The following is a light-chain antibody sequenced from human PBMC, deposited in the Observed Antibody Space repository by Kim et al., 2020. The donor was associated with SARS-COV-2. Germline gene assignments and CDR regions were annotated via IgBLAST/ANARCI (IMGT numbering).Light chain of an antibody. V-gene: IGKV3D-7*01. CDR2: GAS. J-gene: IGKJ4*01. CDR3: QQDYSLPFT. CDR1: ESVVSTY. Sequence: LSPGGSATLSCRASESVVSTYLSWYQQKPGQAPRLLIYGASTRATGIPARFSGSGSGTDFTLTIRSLQPEDFAVYYCQQDYSLPFTFGGGTKVEI.